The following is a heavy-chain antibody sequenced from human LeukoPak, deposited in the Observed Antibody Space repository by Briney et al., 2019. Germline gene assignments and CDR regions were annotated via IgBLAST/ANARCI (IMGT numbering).Heavy chain of an antibody. CDR2: ISSSSSYI. D-gene: IGHD4-23*01. V-gene: IGHV3-21*01. Sequence: PGGSLRLSCAASGFTFSSYSMNWVRQAPGKGLEWVSSISSSSSYIYYADSVKGRFTISRDNAKNSLYLQMNSLRAEDTAVCYCGRDRGAYGGNSFFDYWGQGTLSPSPQ. CDR3: GRDRGAYGGNSFFDY. CDR1: GFTFSSYS. J-gene: IGHJ4*02.